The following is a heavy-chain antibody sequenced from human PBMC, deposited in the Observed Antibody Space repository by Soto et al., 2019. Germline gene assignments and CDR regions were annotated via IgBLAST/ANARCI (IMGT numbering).Heavy chain of an antibody. V-gene: IGHV3-33*01. D-gene: IGHD5-12*01. J-gene: IGHJ6*03. CDR3: ARGVGYSGYEQLNYYYYYMDV. Sequence: GGSLRLSCAASGFTFSSYGMHWVRQAPGKGLEWVAVIWYDGSNKYYADSVKGRFTISRDNSKNTLYLQMNSLRAEDTAVYYCARGVGYSGYEQLNYYYYYMDVWGKGTTVTVSS. CDR1: GFTFSSYG. CDR2: IWYDGSNK.